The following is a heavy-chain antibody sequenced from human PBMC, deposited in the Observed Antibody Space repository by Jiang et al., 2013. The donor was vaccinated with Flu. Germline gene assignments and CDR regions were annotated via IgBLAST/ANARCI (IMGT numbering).Heavy chain of an antibody. CDR2: INAGNGDT. D-gene: IGHD3-9*01. Sequence: YAMHWVRQAPGQRLEWMGWINAGNGDTEYSQKFQGRVTIARDTSASTAYLELSSLESEDTAVYYCARGILRSPLDYWGQGTLVTVSS. CDR3: ARGILRSPLDY. J-gene: IGHJ4*02. V-gene: IGHV1-3*01. CDR1: YA.